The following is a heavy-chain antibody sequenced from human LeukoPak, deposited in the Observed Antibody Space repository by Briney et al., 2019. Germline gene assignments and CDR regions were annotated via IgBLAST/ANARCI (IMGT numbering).Heavy chain of an antibody. D-gene: IGHD5-24*01. Sequence: ASVKVSCKASGYTFTSYGISWVRQAPGQGLEWMGWISAYNGNTNYAQKLQGRVTMTTDTSTSTAYMELRSLRSDDTAVYYCARDGYNPLAYYYYGMDVWGQGTTVTVSS. CDR1: GYTFTSYG. V-gene: IGHV1-18*01. CDR3: ARDGYNPLAYYYYGMDV. J-gene: IGHJ6*02. CDR2: ISAYNGNT.